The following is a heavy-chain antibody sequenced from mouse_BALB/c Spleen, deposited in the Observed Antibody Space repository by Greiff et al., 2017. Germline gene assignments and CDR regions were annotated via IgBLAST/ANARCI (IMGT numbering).Heavy chain of an antibody. Sequence: EVKLVESGGGLVKPGGSLKLSCAASGFTFSSYAMSWVRQTPEKRLEWVASISSGGSTYYPDSVKGRFTISRDNARNILYLQMSSLRSEDTAMYYCARDYYGSSYPWFAYWGQGTLVTVSA. CDR3: ARDYYGSSYPWFAY. D-gene: IGHD1-1*01. J-gene: IGHJ3*01. CDR2: ISSGGST. CDR1: GFTFSSYA. V-gene: IGHV5-6-5*01.